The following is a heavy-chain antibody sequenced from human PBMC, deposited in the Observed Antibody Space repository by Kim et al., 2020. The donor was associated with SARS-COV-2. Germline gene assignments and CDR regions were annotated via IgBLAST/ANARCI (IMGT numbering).Heavy chain of an antibody. CDR1: GGSISISSYY. J-gene: IGHJ6*02. Sequence: SETLSLSCTVSGGSISISSYYWGWIRQPPGKGLEWIGSIYYSGNTYYDPSFKSRVTISVDTSKNQFSLRLSSVTAADTAVYYCARGARCSGGRCLPVGYYLYGMDVWGQGTTVTVSS. CDR3: ARGARCSGGRCLPVGYYLYGMDV. D-gene: IGHD2-15*01. CDR2: IYYSGNT. V-gene: IGHV4-39*07.